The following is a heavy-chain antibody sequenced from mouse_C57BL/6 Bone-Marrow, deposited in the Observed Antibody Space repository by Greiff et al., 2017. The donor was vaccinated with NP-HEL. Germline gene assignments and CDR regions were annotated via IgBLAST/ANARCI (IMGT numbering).Heavy chain of an antibody. V-gene: IGHV1-82*01. Sequence: QVQLQQSGPELLKPGASWRFSCRALGYAFSGPWWTWLKQGPGRGLEWIGGIDPGDGNTNYNGKFKGKATLTADKSSSTAYMQLSSLTSEDSAVYFCAITTGYWGQGTTLTVSS. CDR1: GYAFSGPW. CDR3: AITTGY. D-gene: IGHD1-1*01. CDR2: IDPGDGNT. J-gene: IGHJ2*01.